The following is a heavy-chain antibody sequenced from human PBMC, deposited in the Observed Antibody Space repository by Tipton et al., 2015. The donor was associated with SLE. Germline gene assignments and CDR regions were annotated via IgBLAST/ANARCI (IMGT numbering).Heavy chain of an antibody. Sequence: TLSLTCAVYGGSFSGYYWSWIRQPPGKGLEWIGEINHSGSTNYNPSLKSRVPISVDTSKNQFSLKLSSVTAADTAVYFCARARNYFGSGLNWFDSWGQGTLVTVSP. D-gene: IGHD3-10*01. CDR3: ARARNYFGSGLNWFDS. CDR1: GGSFSGYY. CDR2: INHSGST. V-gene: IGHV4-34*01. J-gene: IGHJ5*01.